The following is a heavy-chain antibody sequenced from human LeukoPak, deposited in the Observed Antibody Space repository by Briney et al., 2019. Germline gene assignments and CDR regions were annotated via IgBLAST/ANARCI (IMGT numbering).Heavy chain of an antibody. V-gene: IGHV4-39*07. J-gene: IGHJ4*02. CDR1: TGSFSNYY. Sequence: SETLSLTCTVSTGSFSNYYWGWIRQPPGKGLEWIGSIYYSGSTYYNPSLKSRVTISVDTSKNQFSLKLSSVTAADTAVYYCAREPGMIDYWGQGTLVTVSS. CDR3: AREPGMIDY. CDR2: IYYSGST.